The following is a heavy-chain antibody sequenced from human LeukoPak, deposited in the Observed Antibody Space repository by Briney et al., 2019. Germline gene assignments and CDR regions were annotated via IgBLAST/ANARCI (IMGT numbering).Heavy chain of an antibody. CDR3: ARNRYYDFWSGYRDYFDY. CDR1: GGSISSGSYY. Sequence: SETLSLTCTVSGGSISSGSYYWSWIRQPAGKGLEWIGRIYTSGSTNYNPSLKSRVTISVDTSKNQFSLKLSSVTAADTAVYYCARNRYYDFWSGYRDYFDYWGQGTLVTVSS. CDR2: IYTSGST. D-gene: IGHD3-3*01. V-gene: IGHV4-61*02. J-gene: IGHJ4*02.